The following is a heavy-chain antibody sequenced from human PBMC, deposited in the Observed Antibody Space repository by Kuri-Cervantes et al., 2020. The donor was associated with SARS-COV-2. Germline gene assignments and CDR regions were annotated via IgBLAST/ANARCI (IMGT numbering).Heavy chain of an antibody. J-gene: IGHJ4*02. CDR3: ATGTYSSGLGLLLY. Sequence: GGSLRLSCAASGLSFNNAWMNWVRQAPGKGLEWVGRIRSETDGGTTDYIAPVKGRFTISRDDSKNTLYLQMNSLTSEDTAVYYCATGTYSSGLGLLLYWGQGTLVTVSS. D-gene: IGHD5-18*01. V-gene: IGHV3-15*07. CDR2: IRSETDGGTT. CDR1: GLSFNNAW.